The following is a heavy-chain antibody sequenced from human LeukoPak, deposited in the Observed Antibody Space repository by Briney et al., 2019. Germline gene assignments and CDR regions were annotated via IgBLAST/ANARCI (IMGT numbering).Heavy chain of an antibody. CDR1: GFTFSSHA. J-gene: IGHJ4*02. Sequence: QPGGSLRLSCAASGFTFSSHAMSWVRQAPGKGLEWVANIKQDGSAKYYVDSVKGRFTISRDNARNSLYLEMNNLRAEDTAIYYCATSYDSSGNNWGQGTLVTVSS. V-gene: IGHV3-7*01. CDR3: ATSYDSSGNN. D-gene: IGHD3-22*01. CDR2: IKQDGSAK.